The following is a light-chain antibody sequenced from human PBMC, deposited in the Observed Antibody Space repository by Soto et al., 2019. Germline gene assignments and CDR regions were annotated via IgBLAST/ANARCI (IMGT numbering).Light chain of an antibody. CDR2: KAS. J-gene: IGKJ1*01. V-gene: IGKV1-5*03. CDR3: QHYNRYSEA. CDR1: QSMSSW. Sequence: DIQMTQSPSTLSASVGDRVTITWRASQSMSSWLAWYQQKPGKAPKLLIYKASTLKSGVPSRFSGSGSGTEFTLTISSLQPDDFATYYCQHYNRYSEAFGQGTKVDIK.